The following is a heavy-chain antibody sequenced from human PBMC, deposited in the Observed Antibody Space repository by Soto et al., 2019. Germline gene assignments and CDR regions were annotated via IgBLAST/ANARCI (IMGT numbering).Heavy chain of an antibody. CDR2: VIPIFGQA. Sequence: QVQLVQSGAEVKKPGSSVTVSCKASGGIFSSYAISWLRQAPGQGLEWMGAVIPIFGQANYAQDLQDSVSITADESTRTTDKELRRLRSEDTAVDFCARVGGIGAPTGTDYWGQGTLVTVSS. CDR1: GGIFSSYA. V-gene: IGHV1-69*01. J-gene: IGHJ4*02. CDR3: ARVGGIGAPTGTDY. D-gene: IGHD6-6*01.